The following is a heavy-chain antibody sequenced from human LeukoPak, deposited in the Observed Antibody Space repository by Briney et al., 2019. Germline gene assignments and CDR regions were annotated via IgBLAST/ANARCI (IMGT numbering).Heavy chain of an antibody. CDR3: ARDYRKSDSSGGSCYPDY. V-gene: IGHV3-74*01. D-gene: IGHD2-15*01. CDR2: IKSDGSNT. CDR1: GFTFSSYW. Sequence: GGSLRLSCAASGFTFSSYWMHWVRQAPGKGLVWVSRIKSDGSNTSYADSVKGRFTISRDNAKNTLYLQMNSLRAEDTAVYYCARDYRKSDSSGGSCYPDYWGQGTLVTVTS. J-gene: IGHJ4*02.